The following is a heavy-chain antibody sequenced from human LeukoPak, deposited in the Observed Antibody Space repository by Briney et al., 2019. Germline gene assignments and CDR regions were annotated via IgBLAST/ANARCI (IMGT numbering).Heavy chain of an antibody. J-gene: IGHJ2*01. CDR1: GFTFSNAW. D-gene: IGHD6-6*01. V-gene: IGHV3-15*01. CDR2: IKSKTDGGTT. Sequence: GSLRLSCAASGFTFSNAWMSWVRQAPGKGLEWVGRIKSKTDGGTTDYAAPVKGRFTISRDDSKNTLYLQMNSLRAEDTAVYYCARMPPGYSSSGWYFDLWGRGTLVTVSS. CDR3: ARMPPGYSSSGWYFDL.